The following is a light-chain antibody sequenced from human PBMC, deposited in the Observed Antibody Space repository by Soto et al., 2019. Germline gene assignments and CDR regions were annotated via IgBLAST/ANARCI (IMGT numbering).Light chain of an antibody. CDR2: GAS. CDR1: HSVNSH. Sequence: MMMTQSPATLSVSRWGIFIISSRTSHSVNSHVAWYQQKPGQAPRLLLYGASTRATGIPVRFSGSGFGTEFTLTISSLQSEDFAVYYCQQYKNWPLFGQGTRLENK. V-gene: IGKV3-15*01. J-gene: IGKJ5*01. CDR3: QQYKNWPL.